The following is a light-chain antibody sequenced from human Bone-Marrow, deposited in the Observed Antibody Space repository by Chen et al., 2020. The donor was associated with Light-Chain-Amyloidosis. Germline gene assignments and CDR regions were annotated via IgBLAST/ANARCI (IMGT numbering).Light chain of an antibody. CDR1: DLPTKY. CDR3: QSADSSGTYEVI. V-gene: IGLV3-25*03. CDR2: RDT. Sequence: SYELTQPPSVSVSPGQTARITCSGDDLPTKYAYWYQQKPGQAPVLVIHRDTDRPSGISERFSCSSSGTTATLTISGVQAEDEADYHCQSADSSGTYEVIFCGGTKLTVL. J-gene: IGLJ2*01.